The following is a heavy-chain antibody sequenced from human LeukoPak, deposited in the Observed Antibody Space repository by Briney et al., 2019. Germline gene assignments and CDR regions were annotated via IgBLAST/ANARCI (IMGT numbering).Heavy chain of an antibody. V-gene: IGHV4-39*07. J-gene: IGHJ4*02. CDR3: ARLGVAVAGTDY. CDR2: INHSGST. Sequence: SETLSLTCTVSGGSISSGSYYWSWIRPPPGKGLEWIGEINHSGSTNYNPSLKSRVTISVDTSKNQFSLKLSSVTAADTAVYYCARLGVAVAGTDYWGQGTLVTVSS. CDR1: GGSISSGSYY. D-gene: IGHD6-19*01.